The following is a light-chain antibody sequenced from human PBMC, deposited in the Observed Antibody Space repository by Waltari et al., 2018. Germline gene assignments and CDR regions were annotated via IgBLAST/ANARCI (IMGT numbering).Light chain of an antibody. Sequence: QSALTQPASVSGSPGQSIAISCPGTSRDFGSYNLFSWYQQFPGKAPKLTLYEVNKRPSGISNRFSGSKFGNTASLTISGLQAEDEGDYYCCSYTRGSVICGGGTKLTVL. CDR2: EVN. J-gene: IGLJ2*01. V-gene: IGLV2-23*02. CDR3: CSYTRGSVI. CDR1: SRDFGSYNL.